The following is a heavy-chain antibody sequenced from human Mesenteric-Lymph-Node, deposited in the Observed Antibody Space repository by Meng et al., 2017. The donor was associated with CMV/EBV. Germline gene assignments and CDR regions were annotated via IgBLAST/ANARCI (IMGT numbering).Heavy chain of an antibody. J-gene: IGHJ4*02. CDR1: GGSFGGYY. Sequence: SLTCAVYGGSFGGYYWGWISQPPGKGLGWIGEINHSGRTNYNPSLKSRVTISVDTSKNQFSLKLSSVTAAETAVYYCARGRGGRDDYWGQGTLVTVSS. CDR2: INHSGRT. D-gene: IGHD4-23*01. CDR3: ARGRGGRDDY. V-gene: IGHV4-34*01.